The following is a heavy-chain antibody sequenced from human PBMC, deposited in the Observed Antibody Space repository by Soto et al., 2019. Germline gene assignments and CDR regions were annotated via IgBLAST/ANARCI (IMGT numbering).Heavy chain of an antibody. CDR2: IYHSGST. V-gene: IGHV4-30-2*01. Sequence: PSETLSLTCAVSGGSISSGGYSWSWIRHPPGKGLEWIGYIYHSGSTYYNPSLKSRVTISVDKSKNQFSLILTYVTAADTAIYYCATIDPYGDYTDYWGQGTLVTVSS. D-gene: IGHD4-17*01. J-gene: IGHJ4*02. CDR1: GGSISSGGYS. CDR3: ATIDPYGDYTDY.